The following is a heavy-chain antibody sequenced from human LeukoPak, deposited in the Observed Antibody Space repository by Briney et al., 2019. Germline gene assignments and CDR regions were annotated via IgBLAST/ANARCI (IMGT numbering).Heavy chain of an antibody. Sequence: AGRSLRLSCAASGFTFDDYAMHWVRHAPGKGLEWVSGISWNSGSIGYADSVKGRFTISRDNAKNSLYLQMNSLRAEDTALYYCAKGETVVPLGYWGQGTLVTVSS. V-gene: IGHV3-9*01. CDR1: GFTFDDYA. CDR2: ISWNSGSI. CDR3: AKGETVVPLGY. D-gene: IGHD4-23*01. J-gene: IGHJ4*02.